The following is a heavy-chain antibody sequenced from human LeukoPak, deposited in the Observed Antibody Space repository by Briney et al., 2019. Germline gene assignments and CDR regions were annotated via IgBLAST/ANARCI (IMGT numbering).Heavy chain of an antibody. CDR3: ARAVGIVVVVVATLDY. Sequence: ASVKVSCKASGYTFTNNYMHWVRQAPGQGLEWMGIINPSGGSTNYAQKFQGRVTMTRDTSTSTVYMELSSLRFEDTAVYYCARAVGIVVVVVATLDYWGQGTLVTVSS. J-gene: IGHJ4*02. CDR1: GYTFTNNY. D-gene: IGHD2-15*01. CDR2: INPSGGST. V-gene: IGHV1-46*01.